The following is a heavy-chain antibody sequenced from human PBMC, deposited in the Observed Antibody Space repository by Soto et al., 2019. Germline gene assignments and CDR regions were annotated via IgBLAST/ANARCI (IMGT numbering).Heavy chain of an antibody. Sequence: ASVKVSCKASGYTFTGYYMHWVRQAPGQGLEWMGWINPNSGGTNYAQKFQGRVTMTRDTSISTAYMELSRLRSDDTAVYYCARGGETYYYDSSGYRPDYWGQGTLVTVSS. CDR1: GYTFTGYY. J-gene: IGHJ4*02. D-gene: IGHD3-22*01. CDR3: ARGGETYYYDSSGYRPDY. CDR2: INPNSGGT. V-gene: IGHV1-2*02.